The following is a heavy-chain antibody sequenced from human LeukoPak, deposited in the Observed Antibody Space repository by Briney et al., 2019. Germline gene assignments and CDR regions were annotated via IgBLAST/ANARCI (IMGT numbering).Heavy chain of an antibody. D-gene: IGHD3-22*01. V-gene: IGHV4-31*03. Sequence: SETLSLTCTVSGGXISSGGYHWSWIRQHPGKGLEWLGYIYDSGSTYYNPSLKSRVSISVDTSKNQFSLKLSSVTAADTAVYYCARGYYDGSGYYSPPDTWGQGTLVTVSS. CDR3: ARGYYDGSGYYSPPDT. CDR2: IYDSGST. CDR1: GGXISSGGYH. J-gene: IGHJ5*02.